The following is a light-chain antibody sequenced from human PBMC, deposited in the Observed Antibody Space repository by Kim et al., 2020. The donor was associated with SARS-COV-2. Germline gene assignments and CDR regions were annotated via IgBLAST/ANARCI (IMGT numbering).Light chain of an antibody. J-gene: IGKJ1*01. V-gene: IGKV3-15*01. CDR1: QSVSSN. Sequence: SPGERATLSCRASQSVSSNLAWYQQKPGQAPRLLIYGASTRATGIPARFSGSGSGTEFTLTISSLQSEDFAVYYCQQYNNWPRWTFGQGTKVYIK. CDR3: QQYNNWPRWT. CDR2: GAS.